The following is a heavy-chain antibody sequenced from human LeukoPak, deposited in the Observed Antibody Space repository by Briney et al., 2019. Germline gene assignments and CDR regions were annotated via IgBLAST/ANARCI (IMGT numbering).Heavy chain of an antibody. CDR3: AKEPMILPAQDAFDI. D-gene: IGHD3-22*01. Sequence: PGGSLRLSCAASGFTFSDYYMSWIRQAPGKGLEWVSTIKGIGPTTYYADSVKGRFTISRDNSKNTLYLQMNSLRAEDTAVYYCAKEPMILPAQDAFDIWGQGTMVTVSS. CDR2: IKGIGPTT. V-gene: IGHV3-23*01. CDR1: GFTFSDYY. J-gene: IGHJ3*02.